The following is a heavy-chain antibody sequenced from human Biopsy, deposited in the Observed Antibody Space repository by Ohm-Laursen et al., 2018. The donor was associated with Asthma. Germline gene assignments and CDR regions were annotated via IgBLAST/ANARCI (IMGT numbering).Heavy chain of an antibody. Sequence: SLRLSCAASGFNFSYYSMIWVRQVPGQGLEWVANIKHDGSEKNHVDSPKGRFTISGDNAKNSLYLQMNSLRAEDTAVYYCARTFHFWSPYHAEHYQLWGQGTLVTVSS. CDR2: IKHDGSEK. V-gene: IGHV3-7*01. D-gene: IGHD3-3*02. J-gene: IGHJ1*01. CDR1: GFNFSYYS. CDR3: ARTFHFWSPYHAEHYQL.